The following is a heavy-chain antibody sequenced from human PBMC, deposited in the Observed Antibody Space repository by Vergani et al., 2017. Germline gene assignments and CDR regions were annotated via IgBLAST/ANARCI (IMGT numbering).Heavy chain of an antibody. J-gene: IGHJ6*03. CDR1: GGSFTSYH. V-gene: IGHV4-34*01. D-gene: IGHD4-11*01. Sequence: QVHLQQWGAGQLKPSETLSLTCVVNGGSFTSYHWTWIRQSPGEGLEWVGDIDHTGRPDYNPSLKSRLTMSVDKSRNQFSLTLNSVTATDTAIYFCARVNTETNGHLYYYYYMDVWGQGTAVTVS. CDR2: IDHTGRP. CDR3: ARVNTETNGHLYYYYYMDV.